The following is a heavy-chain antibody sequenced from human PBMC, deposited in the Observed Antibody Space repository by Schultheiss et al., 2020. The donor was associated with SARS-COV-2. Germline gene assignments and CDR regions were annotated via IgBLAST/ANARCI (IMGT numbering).Heavy chain of an antibody. CDR1: GDSISSGGYY. Sequence: SETLSLTCTVSGDSISSGGYYWSWIRQHPGKGLEWIGYIYHSGSTYYNPSLKSRVTISVDRSKNQFSLKLSSVTAADTAVYYCARNNISHLLEIDYWGQGTLVTVSS. D-gene: IGHD1-1*01. CDR2: IYHSGST. CDR3: ARNNISHLLEIDY. J-gene: IGHJ4*02. V-gene: IGHV4-30-2*01.